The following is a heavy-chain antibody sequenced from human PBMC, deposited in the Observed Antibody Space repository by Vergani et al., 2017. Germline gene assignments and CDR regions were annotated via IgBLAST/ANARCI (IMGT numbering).Heavy chain of an antibody. CDR3: ARHTTYTDS. CDR1: EYSFGNYW. V-gene: IGHV5-51*01. Sequence: EVELVQSGPEMRKPGESLKISCKGSEYSFGNYWIGWVRQMPGKGLEWMGIIYPADFDTRYSPSFQGQVTIPAAKSISTAFLQWDSLKASDTALYYCARHTTYTDSWGQGTLVTVSS. D-gene: IGHD1-1*01. CDR2: IYPADFDT. J-gene: IGHJ4*02.